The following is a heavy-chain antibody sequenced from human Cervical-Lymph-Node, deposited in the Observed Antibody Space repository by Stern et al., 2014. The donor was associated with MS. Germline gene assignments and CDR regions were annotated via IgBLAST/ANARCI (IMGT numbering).Heavy chain of an antibody. CDR3: GRDLSGGGELFDP. CDR2: ISAYNGNT. CDR1: GYTFTSYG. J-gene: IGHJ5*02. V-gene: IGHV1-18*01. D-gene: IGHD2-21*01. Sequence: DQLVESGAEVKKPGASVKVSCKASGYTFTSYGISWVRQAPGQGLEWMGWISAYNGNTNYAQKLRGRVTMTTDTSTSTAYMELRSLRSDDTAVYYCGRDLSGGGELFDPWGQGTLVTVSS.